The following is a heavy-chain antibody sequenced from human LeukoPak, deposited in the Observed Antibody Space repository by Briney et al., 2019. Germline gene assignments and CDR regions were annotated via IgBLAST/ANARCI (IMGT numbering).Heavy chain of an antibody. CDR3: ARHKSVIAARVGFDY. V-gene: IGHV4-59*08. J-gene: IGHJ4*02. CDR1: GGSMSSYY. CDR2: IYYSGST. D-gene: IGHD6-6*01. Sequence: PSETLSLTCTVSGGSMSSYYWRWIRQPRGKGLEWIGYIYYSGSTNYNPSLKSRVTISVDPSTNQFSLTLSSVTAADTAVYYCARHKSVIAARVGFDYWGQGTLVTVSS.